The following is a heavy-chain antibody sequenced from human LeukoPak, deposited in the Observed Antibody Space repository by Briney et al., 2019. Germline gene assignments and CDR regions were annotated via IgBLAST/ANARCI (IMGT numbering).Heavy chain of an antibody. Sequence: GGSLRLSCAASGFTFGNYAMTWVRQAPGKGLEWVSGISGSGGTTYYADSVKCRFTISRDNSKNTLFLQMDSLRAEDTAVYYCARDNAPYTTTSSGLGLFDYWGQGTLVTVSS. CDR2: ISGSGGTT. CDR3: ARDNAPYTTTSSGLGLFDY. V-gene: IGHV3-23*01. D-gene: IGHD6-6*01. J-gene: IGHJ4*02. CDR1: GFTFGNYA.